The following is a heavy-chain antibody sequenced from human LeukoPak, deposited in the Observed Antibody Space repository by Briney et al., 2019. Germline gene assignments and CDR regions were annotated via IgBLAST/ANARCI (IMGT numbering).Heavy chain of an antibody. D-gene: IGHD7-27*01. Sequence: PGGSLRLSCAASGFTVSTVYMTWVRQAPGKGLEWVSVIYGGHTAYYADSVKDRFTISRDNPKNTLNLQMNSLRAEDTAVYYCAREIGQLGGAFDIWGQGTMVTVSS. CDR2: IYGGHTA. CDR3: AREIGQLGGAFDI. CDR1: GFTVSTVY. V-gene: IGHV3-53*01. J-gene: IGHJ3*02.